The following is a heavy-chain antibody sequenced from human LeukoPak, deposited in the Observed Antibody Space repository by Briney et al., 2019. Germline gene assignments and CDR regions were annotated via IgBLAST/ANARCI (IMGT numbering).Heavy chain of an antibody. CDR2: ISGRDGYT. D-gene: IGHD5-18*01. CDR1: GFTFSTYA. CDR3: AKDQLTGGYNYGYGTFDI. V-gene: IGHV3-23*01. J-gene: IGHJ3*02. Sequence: GGSLRLSCAASGFTFSTYAMSWVRQAPGKGLEWVSIISGRDGYTHYADAVKGRSTISRDNSKNTLYLQMNSLRAEDTAVYYCAKDQLTGGYNYGYGTFDISGQGTMVTVSS.